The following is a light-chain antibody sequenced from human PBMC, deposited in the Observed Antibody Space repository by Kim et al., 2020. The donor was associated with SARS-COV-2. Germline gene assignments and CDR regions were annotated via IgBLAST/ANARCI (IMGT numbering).Light chain of an antibody. CDR3: QQYYTTPLT. Sequence: DIVMTQSPDSLAVSLGERATINCKSSQSVLYSSNNKNYLAWYQQKPGQPPKLLIYWASTRESGFPDRFSGSGSGTDFTLTISSLQAEDVAVYYCQQYYTTPLTFGGGTKVEI. J-gene: IGKJ4*01. CDR1: QSVLYSSNNKNY. V-gene: IGKV4-1*01. CDR2: WAS.